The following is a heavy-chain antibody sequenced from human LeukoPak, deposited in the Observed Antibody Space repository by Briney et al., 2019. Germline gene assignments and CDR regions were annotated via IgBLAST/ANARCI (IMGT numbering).Heavy chain of an antibody. V-gene: IGHV1-18*01. J-gene: IGHJ4*02. CDR1: GYTFTSYG. CDR3: ASARGDVVVQTASRGYYFDY. D-gene: IGHD2-15*01. CDR2: ISAYNGNT. Sequence: GASVKASCKASGYTFTSYGISWVRQAPGQGLEWMGWISAYNGNTNYAQKLQGRVTMTTDTSTSTAYMELSSLRSEDTAVYYCASARGDVVVQTASRGYYFDYWGQGTLVTVSS.